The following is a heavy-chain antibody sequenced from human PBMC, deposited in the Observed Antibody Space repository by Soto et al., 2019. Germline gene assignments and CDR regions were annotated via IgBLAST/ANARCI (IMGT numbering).Heavy chain of an antibody. V-gene: IGHV3-30*18. CDR3: AKDRCGGDCYHLDY. CDR2: ISYDGSNK. J-gene: IGHJ4*02. Sequence: GGSLRLSCAASGFTFSSYGMHWVRQAPGKGLEWVAVISYDGSNKYYADSVKGRFTISRDNSKKTLYLQMNSLRAEDTAVYYCAKDRCGGDCYHLDYWGQGTLVTVSS. CDR1: GFTFSSYG. D-gene: IGHD2-21*02.